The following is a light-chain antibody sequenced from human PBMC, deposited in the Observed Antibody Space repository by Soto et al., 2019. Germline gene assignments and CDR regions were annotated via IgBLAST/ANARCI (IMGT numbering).Light chain of an antibody. CDR1: QSVSSY. V-gene: IGKV3-11*01. CDR3: QQRSSWPT. J-gene: IGKJ4*01. Sequence: EIVLTQSPATLSLSPGERATLSCRASQSVSSYLAWYQRKPGQAPRLLIYDASNRATGIPARFSGSGSGTDFTLTISSLEPEDFAVYYCQQRSSWPTFGGGTKVDIK. CDR2: DAS.